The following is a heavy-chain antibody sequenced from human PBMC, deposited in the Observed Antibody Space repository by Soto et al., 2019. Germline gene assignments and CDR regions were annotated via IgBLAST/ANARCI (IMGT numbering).Heavy chain of an antibody. J-gene: IGHJ3*02. D-gene: IGHD3-16*01. CDR2: ISAGGDGT. CDR1: GFSFRSYA. V-gene: IGHV3-23*01. CDR3: AKPYAWADAFDI. Sequence: PGGSLRLSCAASGFSFRSYAMGWVRQAPGKGLAWVSSISAGGDGTYYADSVKGRFTISRDNSKNTLYLQMNSLRAEDTAVYYCAKPYAWADAFDIWGQGTMVTVSS.